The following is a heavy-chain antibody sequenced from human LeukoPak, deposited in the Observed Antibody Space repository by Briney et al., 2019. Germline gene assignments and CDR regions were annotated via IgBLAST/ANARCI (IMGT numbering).Heavy chain of an antibody. CDR2: IIPIFGTA. D-gene: IGHD3-9*01. Sequence: SVKVSCKASGGTFSSYAISWVRQAPGQGLEWMGGIIPIFGTANYAQKFQGRVTITADESTSTAYMELSSLRSEDTAVYYCASKILTGYYMPHGWFDPWGQGTLVTVSS. J-gene: IGHJ5*02. CDR1: GGTFSSYA. V-gene: IGHV1-69*01. CDR3: ASKILTGYYMPHGWFDP.